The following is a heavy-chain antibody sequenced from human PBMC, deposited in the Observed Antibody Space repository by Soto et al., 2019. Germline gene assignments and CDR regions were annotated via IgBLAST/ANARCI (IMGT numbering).Heavy chain of an antibody. CDR2: ISAYSGNT. J-gene: IGHJ4*02. V-gene: IGHV1-18*01. Sequence: QVQLVQSGAEVKKPGASVKVSCKASGYTFTSYGITWVRQAPGQGLEWVGWISAYSGNTNYAQKLQSRVTMNTDTSTCTAYKGLRSLRSDDTALYYCATLGCNNVNCYGVDYWGKGTLLVVSS. CDR3: ATLGCNNVNCYGVDY. D-gene: IGHD2-8*01. CDR1: GYTFTSYG.